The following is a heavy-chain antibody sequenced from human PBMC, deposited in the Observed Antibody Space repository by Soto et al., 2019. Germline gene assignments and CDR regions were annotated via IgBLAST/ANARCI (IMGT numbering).Heavy chain of an antibody. V-gene: IGHV3-30-3*01. CDR2: ISYDGSNK. D-gene: IGHD6-6*01. J-gene: IGHJ6*02. Sequence: QVQLVESGGGVVQPGRSLRLSCAASGFTFSSYAMHWVRQAPGKGLEWVAVISYDGSNKYYADSVKGRFTISRDNSKNTLYLQMNNLRAEDTAVYYCARDLEDSSSSHYYYYGMDVWGQGTTVTVSS. CDR1: GFTFSSYA. CDR3: ARDLEDSSSSHYYYYGMDV.